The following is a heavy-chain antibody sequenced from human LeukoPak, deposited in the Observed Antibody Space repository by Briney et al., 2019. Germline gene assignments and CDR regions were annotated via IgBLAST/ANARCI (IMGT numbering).Heavy chain of an antibody. CDR1: GFTLICYR. CDR3: ARSIGQTNMTTVDAFDV. D-gene: IGHD4-11*01. V-gene: IGHV3-7*05. J-gene: IGHJ3*01. CDR2: ITQDGSQK. Sequence: GGSLRHSFASSGFTLICYRMSWVRQAPGKGLEWAATITQDGSQKYYVDSVKGRFTISRDNTKKSLYLQMKSLRADDTAVYFCARSIGQTNMTTVDAFDVWGQGTMVTVSS.